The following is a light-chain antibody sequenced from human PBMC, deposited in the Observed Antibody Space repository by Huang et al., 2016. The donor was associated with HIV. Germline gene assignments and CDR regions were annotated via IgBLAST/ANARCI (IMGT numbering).Light chain of an antibody. Sequence: DIVMTQSPLSLPVTPGEPASISCRSSQSLLHSNGYNYLDWYLQKPGQSPQLLMYLSSKRASGVPDRFSGSGSVVDFTLKISRVEAEDAGVYYCMQSLQTPRTFGQGTRLEIK. CDR3: MQSLQTPRT. CDR2: LSS. V-gene: IGKV2-28*01. J-gene: IGKJ5*01. CDR1: QSLLHSNGYNY.